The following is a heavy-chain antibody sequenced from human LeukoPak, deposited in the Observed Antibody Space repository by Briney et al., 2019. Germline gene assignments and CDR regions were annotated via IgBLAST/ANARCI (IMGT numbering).Heavy chain of an antibody. CDR3: ARDSVIYGY. V-gene: IGHV3-48*04. CDR2: ISSSGSTI. D-gene: IGHD3/OR15-3a*01. J-gene: IGHJ4*02. CDR1: GFTFSSSW. Sequence: PGGSLRLSCAASGFTFSSSWMNWVRQAPGKGLEWVSYISSSGSTIYYADSVKGRFTISRDNAKNSLYLQMNSLRAEDTAVYYCARDSVIYGYWGQGTLVTVSS.